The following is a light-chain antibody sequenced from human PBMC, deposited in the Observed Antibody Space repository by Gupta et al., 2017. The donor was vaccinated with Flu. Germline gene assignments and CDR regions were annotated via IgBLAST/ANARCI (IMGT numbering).Light chain of an antibody. J-gene: IGKJ3*01. Sequence: TQVTQSPSSLSASVGDRVTITCRASQRISSYLNWYQQKPGKAPKLLIYAASRLQSGVPSRFSGSGSGTDFALTISRPQPEDFATYYCQHRDSTPFTFGHGTKVDIK. CDR1: QRISSY. V-gene: IGKV1-39*01. CDR3: QHRDSTPFT. CDR2: AAS.